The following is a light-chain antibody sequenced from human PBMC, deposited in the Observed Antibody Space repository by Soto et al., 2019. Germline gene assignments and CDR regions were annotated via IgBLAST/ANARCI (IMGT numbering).Light chain of an antibody. Sequence: EIVLTQSPGNLSLSPGESATLSCRASRSVSSRSLAWYQQKPGQAPRLLIYDAYSRATGIPDRFSGSGSGTDFTLTISRLEPEDYALYFCQQYGGAPSTFGGGTAVEIK. CDR3: QQYGGAPST. CDR1: RSVSSRS. V-gene: IGKV3-20*01. J-gene: IGKJ4*01. CDR2: DAY.